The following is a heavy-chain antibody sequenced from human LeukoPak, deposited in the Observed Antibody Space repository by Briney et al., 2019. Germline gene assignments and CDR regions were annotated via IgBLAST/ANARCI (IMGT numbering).Heavy chain of an antibody. CDR1: GYSISSGYY. Sequence: PSETLSLTCTVSGYSISSGYYWGWIRQPPGKGLEWIGSIYYSGSTYYNPSLKSRVTISVDTSKNQFSLKLSSVTAADTAVYYCAMPMVRGVGAVVDYWGQGILVTVSS. CDR2: IYYSGST. J-gene: IGHJ4*02. D-gene: IGHD3-10*01. CDR3: AMPMVRGVGAVVDY. V-gene: IGHV4-38-2*02.